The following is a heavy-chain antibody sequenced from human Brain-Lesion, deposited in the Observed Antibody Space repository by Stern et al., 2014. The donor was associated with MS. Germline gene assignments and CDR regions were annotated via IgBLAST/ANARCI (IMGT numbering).Heavy chain of an antibody. CDR3: ARASGLFEY. D-gene: IGHD3-16*01. CDR2: VFYRGST. V-gene: IGHV4-39*01. CDR1: GGSISRSTYY. Sequence: QVQLQESGPGLVKPSETLSLTCTVSGGSISRSTYYWGWLRLSPGKGLGWFGSVFYRGSTFYTPPLKVRSPISFTMPTNQFPLQLPSVTAADTGLYYCARASGLFEYWGQGGLVTVSS. J-gene: IGHJ4*02.